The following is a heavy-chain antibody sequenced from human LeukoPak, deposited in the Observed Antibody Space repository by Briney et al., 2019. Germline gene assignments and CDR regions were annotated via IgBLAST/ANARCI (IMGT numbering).Heavy chain of an antibody. CDR2: IIPILGIA. J-gene: IGHJ6*02. D-gene: IGHD3-10*01. CDR3: ARDRYVNSGFYYGMDV. V-gene: IGHV1-69*04. CDR1: GGTFSSYA. Sequence: SAKVSCKSSGGTFSSYAISWVRQAPGQGLELMGRIIPILGIANYAQKFQGRVTITADKSTSTAYMELSSLRSEDTAVYYCARDRYVNSGFYYGMDVWGQGTTVTVSS.